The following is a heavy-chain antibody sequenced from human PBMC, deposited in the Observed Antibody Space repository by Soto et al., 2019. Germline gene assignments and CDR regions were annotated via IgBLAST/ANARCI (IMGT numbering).Heavy chain of an antibody. CDR3: TIVVGYYRLCSNYYCFYMDV. J-gene: IGHJ6*03. D-gene: IGHD3-22*01. Sequence: EVQLVASGGGLVKPGGYLRLSCAASGFTFSNAWMRWVRQAPGKGLEWVGRIKTKTDGGTTDYAAPVKGRFTISRNYSKNLLYLEMNSMKSEDTTGYYCTIVVGYYRLCSNYYCFYMDVWGKGTTVTLSS. CDR2: IKTKTDGGTT. V-gene: IGHV3-15*01. CDR1: GFTFSNAW.